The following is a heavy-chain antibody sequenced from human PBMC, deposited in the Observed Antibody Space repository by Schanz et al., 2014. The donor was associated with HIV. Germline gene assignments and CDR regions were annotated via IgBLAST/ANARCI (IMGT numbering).Heavy chain of an antibody. CDR3: AKDAYSSNYINWVDP. J-gene: IGHJ5*02. Sequence: QVQLVESGGGLVQPGGSLRVSCAASGFMFSSYGMSWVRQSPGKGLEWVAVIWYDGSNKYYADSVKGRFTISRDNSKNTLYLQMISLKVEDTAMYYCAKDAYSSNYINWVDPWGQGTLVTVSS. D-gene: IGHD6-13*01. CDR1: GFMFSSYG. V-gene: IGHV3-30*02. CDR2: IWYDGSNK.